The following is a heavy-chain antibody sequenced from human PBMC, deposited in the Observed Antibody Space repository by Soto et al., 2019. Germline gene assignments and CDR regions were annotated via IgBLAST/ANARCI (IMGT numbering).Heavy chain of an antibody. CDR3: ARDRSLWRRDGYNFFDY. J-gene: IGHJ4*02. CDR1: GGSISSGGYY. Sequence: QVQLQESGPGLVKPSQTLSLTCTVSGGSISSGGYYWSWIRQHPGKGLEWIGYIYYSGSTYYNPSLKSRVTISVDTSKNQFSLKLSSVTAADTAVYYCARDRSLWRRDGYNFFDYWGQGTLVTVSS. D-gene: IGHD5-12*01. CDR2: IYYSGST. V-gene: IGHV4-31*03.